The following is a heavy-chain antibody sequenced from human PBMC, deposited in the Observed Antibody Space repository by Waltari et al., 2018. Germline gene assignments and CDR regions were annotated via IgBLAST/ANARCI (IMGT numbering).Heavy chain of an antibody. Sequence: QVQLQESGPGLLKPSETLSLTCAVSGYSLSSGYSWGWIRQPPEEGLEWIGSMYHSGNTYYNPSLKSRVTMSLDTSKNQFSLKLSSVTAADTAVYYCARVHSVSYAQASWFDPWGQGTLVTVSS. J-gene: IGHJ5*02. V-gene: IGHV4-38-2*01. CDR2: MYHSGNT. CDR1: GYSLSSGYS. D-gene: IGHD1-26*01. CDR3: ARVHSVSYAQASWFDP.